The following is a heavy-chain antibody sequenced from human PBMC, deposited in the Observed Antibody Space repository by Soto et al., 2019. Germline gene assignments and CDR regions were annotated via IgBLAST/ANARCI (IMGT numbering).Heavy chain of an antibody. CDR2: IYYSGST. CDR1: GGSISSSNYY. V-gene: IGHV4-39*01. Sequence: QLQLQESGPGLVKPSETLSLTCTVSGGSISSSNYYWGWIRQPPGKGLEWIGTIYYSGSTYYNPSLKSRVTISVETAKNQFSLKLSSVTAADTAIYYCERRRRDGDYPYYYYNMDGWGKGTTVTVSS. J-gene: IGHJ6*03. D-gene: IGHD4-17*01. CDR3: ERRRRDGDYPYYYYNMDG.